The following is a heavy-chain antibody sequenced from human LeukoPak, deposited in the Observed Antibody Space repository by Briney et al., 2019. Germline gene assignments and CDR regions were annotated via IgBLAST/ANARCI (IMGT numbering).Heavy chain of an antibody. J-gene: IGHJ4*02. CDR3: ARGPYDFWSGYRFDY. D-gene: IGHD3-3*01. Sequence: SETLSLTCTVSGGSISSYYWSWIRQPPGEGLEWIGYIYYSGSTNYNPSLKSRVTISVDTSKNQFSLKLSSVTAADTAVYYCARGPYDFWSGYRFDYWGQGTLVTVSS. CDR2: IYYSGST. V-gene: IGHV4-59*01. CDR1: GGSISSYY.